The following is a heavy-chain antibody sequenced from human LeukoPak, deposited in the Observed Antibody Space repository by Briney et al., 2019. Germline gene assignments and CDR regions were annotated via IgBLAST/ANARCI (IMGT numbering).Heavy chain of an antibody. CDR1: GGSISSGGYY. CDR2: IYYSGST. Sequence: SETLSLTCTVSGGSISSGGYYWSWIRQHPGKGLEWIGYIYYSGSTYYNPSLKSRVTISVDTSKNQLSLKLSSVTAADTAVYYCARLRPLLSYAFDIWGQGTMVTVSS. D-gene: IGHD2-21*02. CDR3: ARLRPLLSYAFDI. J-gene: IGHJ3*02. V-gene: IGHV4-31*03.